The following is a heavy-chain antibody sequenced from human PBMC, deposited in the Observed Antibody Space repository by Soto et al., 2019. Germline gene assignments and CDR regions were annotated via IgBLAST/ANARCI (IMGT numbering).Heavy chain of an antibody. CDR3: ARGGGPYVWFNEF. CDR1: GGLFSSFA. Sequence: QAHLVQSGPEVKKPGSSVKVSCKDSGGLFSSFAISWVRQAPGQGLEWLGGIIPVFGTTYYAEKFQDRLTITAYESTNTAYMELSSLTSGDTAIYYCARGGGPYVWFNEFWGQGTLVTVSS. V-gene: IGHV1-69*01. CDR2: IIPVFGTT. D-gene: IGHD3-16*01. J-gene: IGHJ4*02.